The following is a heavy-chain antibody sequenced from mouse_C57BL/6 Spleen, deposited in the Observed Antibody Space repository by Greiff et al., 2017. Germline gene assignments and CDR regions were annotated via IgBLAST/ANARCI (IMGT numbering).Heavy chain of an antibody. J-gene: IGHJ2*01. CDR3: ARGGPITTVVGGDY. V-gene: IGHV1-61*01. Sequence: QVQLQQPGAELVRPGSSVKLSCKASGYTFTSYWMDWVKQRPGQGLEWIGNIYPSDSETHYNQKFKDKATLTVDKSSSTAYMQLSSLTSEDSAVYYCARGGPITTVVGGDYWGQGTTLTVSS. D-gene: IGHD1-1*01. CDR2: IYPSDSET. CDR1: GYTFTSYW.